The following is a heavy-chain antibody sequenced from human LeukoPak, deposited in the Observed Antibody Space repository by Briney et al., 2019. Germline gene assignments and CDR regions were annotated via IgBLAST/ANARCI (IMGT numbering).Heavy chain of an antibody. Sequence: PSETLSLTCAVSGGSISSSNWWSWVRQPPGKGLEWIGEIYHSGSTNYNPSLESRVTISVDTSKNQFSLKLSSVTAADTAVYYCARHRPRYYDFWSGSYYFDYWGQGTLVTVSS. CDR1: GGSISSSNW. CDR2: IYHSGST. V-gene: IGHV4-4*02. J-gene: IGHJ4*02. CDR3: ARHRPRYYDFWSGSYYFDY. D-gene: IGHD3-3*01.